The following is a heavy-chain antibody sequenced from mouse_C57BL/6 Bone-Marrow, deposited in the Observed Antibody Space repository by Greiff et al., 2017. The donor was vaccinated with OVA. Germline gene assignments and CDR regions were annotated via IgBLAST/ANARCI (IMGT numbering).Heavy chain of an antibody. CDR1: GYTFTSYW. D-gene: IGHD1-1*01. CDR2: IHPNSGST. CDR3: ASHLDSGSRELAY. J-gene: IGHJ3*01. V-gene: IGHV1-64*01. Sequence: VQLQQPGAELVKPGASVKLSCKASGYTFTSYWMHWVKQRPGQGLEWIGMIHPNSGSTNYNEKFKSKATLTVDKSSSTAYMQHSSLTSEDAAVDYCASHLDSGSRELAYWGQGTLVTVSA.